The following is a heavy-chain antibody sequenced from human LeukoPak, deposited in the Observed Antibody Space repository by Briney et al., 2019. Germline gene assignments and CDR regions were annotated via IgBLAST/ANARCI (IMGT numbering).Heavy chain of an antibody. CDR2: ISGSGGST. D-gene: IGHD2-15*01. CDR1: GFTFSNYA. V-gene: IGHV3-23*01. Sequence: GGSLRLSCAASGFTFSNYAMSWVRQAPGKGLEWVSVISGSGGSTYYADSVKGRFTISRDNSKNTLFLQMNSLRAEDTAVYYCARFHRGWYFDYWGQGTLVTVSS. J-gene: IGHJ4*02. CDR3: ARFHRGWYFDY.